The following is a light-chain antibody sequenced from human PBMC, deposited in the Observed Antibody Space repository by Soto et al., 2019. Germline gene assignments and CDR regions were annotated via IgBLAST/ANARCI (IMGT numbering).Light chain of an antibody. CDR1: SSDVGTYNL. J-gene: IGLJ3*02. Sequence: QSALTQPASVSGSPGQSIAISCTGTSSDVGTYNLVSWYQQRPGKAPKVMIYEGSKRPSGVSDRFSGSKSGSTASLTISGLQAEDEADYYCCSFAGGTTGVFGGGTKLTVL. CDR3: CSFAGGTTGV. CDR2: EGS. V-gene: IGLV2-23*01.